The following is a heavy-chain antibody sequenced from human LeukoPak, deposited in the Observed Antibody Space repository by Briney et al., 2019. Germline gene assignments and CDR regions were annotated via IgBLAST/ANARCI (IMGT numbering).Heavy chain of an antibody. D-gene: IGHD3-3*01. CDR2: ISYDGSNK. Sequence: PGGSLRLSCAASGFTSSSYAMHWVRQAPGKGLEWVAVISYDGSNKYYADSVKGRFTISRDNSKNTLYLQMNSLRAEDTAVYYCARDIAYYDFWSGYYRYYYGMDVWGQGTTVTVSS. V-gene: IGHV3-30*04. J-gene: IGHJ6*02. CDR1: GFTSSSYA. CDR3: ARDIAYYDFWSGYYRYYYGMDV.